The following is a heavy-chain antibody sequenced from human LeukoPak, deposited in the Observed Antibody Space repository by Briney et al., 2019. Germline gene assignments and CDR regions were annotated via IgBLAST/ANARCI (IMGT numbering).Heavy chain of an antibody. Sequence: GGSLRLSCAASRFIFSNYVMHWVRQAPGKELEWVAVIAHDGSQTYYSDSVKGRFTISRDNSKNTLYLQMSSLRAEDTAVYFCAKDGGSNSYWYFDLWGRGTLVTVSS. V-gene: IGHV3-30*04. D-gene: IGHD1-26*01. CDR3: AKDGGSNSYWYFDL. CDR1: RFIFSNYV. J-gene: IGHJ2*01. CDR2: IAHDGSQT.